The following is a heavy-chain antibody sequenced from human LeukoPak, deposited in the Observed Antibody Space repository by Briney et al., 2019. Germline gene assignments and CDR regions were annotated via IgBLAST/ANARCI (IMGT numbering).Heavy chain of an antibody. J-gene: IGHJ4*02. CDR2: ISGSGGST. D-gene: IGHD2-8*01. V-gene: IGHV3-23*01. CDR3: ATPGPEYCTNGVCTFDY. CDR1: GFTFSSYA. Sequence: RSGGSLRLSCAASGFTFSSYAMSWLRQAPGKGLELVSAISGSGGSTYYADSVKGRFTISRDNSKNTLYLQMNSLRAEDTAVYCCATPGPEYCTNGVCTFDYWGQGTLVTVSS.